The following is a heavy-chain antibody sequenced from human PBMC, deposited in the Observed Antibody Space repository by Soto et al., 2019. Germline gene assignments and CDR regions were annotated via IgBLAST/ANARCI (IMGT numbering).Heavy chain of an antibody. CDR3: ARDHYYDSSGYHTFDY. J-gene: IGHJ4*02. Sequence: PSETLSLTCTVSGGSISSGDYYWSWIRQPPGKGLEWIGYIYYSGSTYYNPSLKSRVTISVDTSKNQFSLKLSSVTAADTAVYYCARDHYYDSSGYHTFDYWGQGTLVTVSS. V-gene: IGHV4-30-4*01. D-gene: IGHD3-22*01. CDR1: GGSISSGDYY. CDR2: IYYSGST.